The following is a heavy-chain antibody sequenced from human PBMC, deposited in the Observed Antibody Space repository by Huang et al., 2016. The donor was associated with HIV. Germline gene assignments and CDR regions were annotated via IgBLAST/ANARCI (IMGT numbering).Heavy chain of an antibody. CDR3: TREYTVAGAFDL. Sequence: QVQLVESGGGVVQPGRSLRLSCAASGFSFANYAMHWVRQAPGKRLEGVTFISNDGSRRYYADSVKGRFTISRDNFKNALYLQMNRLRGDDTAVYYCTREYTVAGAFDLWGQGTMVTVSS. CDR2: ISNDGSRR. CDR1: GFSFANYA. V-gene: IGHV3-30-3*01. J-gene: IGHJ3*01. D-gene: IGHD5-12*01.